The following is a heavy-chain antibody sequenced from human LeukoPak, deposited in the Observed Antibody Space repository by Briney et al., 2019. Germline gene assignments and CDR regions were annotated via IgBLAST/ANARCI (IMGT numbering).Heavy chain of an antibody. D-gene: IGHD2-2*01. V-gene: IGHV3-73*01. CDR1: GFTFSGSA. J-gene: IGHJ5*02. Sequence: GGSLRLSCAASGFTFSGSAMHWVRQASGKGLEWVGGIRSKANSYATAYAASVTGRFTISRDDSKNTAYLQMNSLKTEDTAVYYCTRTRDIVVLLGDWFDPWGQGNLLT. CDR3: TRTRDIVVLLGDWFDP. CDR2: IRSKANSYAT.